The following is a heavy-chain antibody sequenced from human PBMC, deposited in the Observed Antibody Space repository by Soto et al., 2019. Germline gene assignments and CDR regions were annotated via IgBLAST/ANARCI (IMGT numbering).Heavy chain of an antibody. Sequence: LRLSCAASGFTFSGYGMRWVRQAPGQGLEWVSSISHSGNTYYSDSVKGRFTISRDNSKNTLYLQMDSLRAEDTATYYCAKLLHHSYSNLTDVWGQGTTVTVS. CDR3: AKLLHHSYSNLTDV. V-gene: IGHV3-23*01. CDR2: ISHSGNT. J-gene: IGHJ6*02. CDR1: GFTFSGYG. D-gene: IGHD2-15*01.